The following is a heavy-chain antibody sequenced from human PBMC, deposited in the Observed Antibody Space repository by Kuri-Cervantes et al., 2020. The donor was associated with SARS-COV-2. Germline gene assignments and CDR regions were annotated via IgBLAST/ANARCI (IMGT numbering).Heavy chain of an antibody. CDR1: GFTFSSYG. J-gene: IGHJ4*02. Sequence: LSLTCAASGFTFSSYGMHWVRQAPGKGLEWVAVIWYGGSNKYYADSVKGRFTISRDNAKNSLYLQMNSLRADDTALYYCARDKDGIEEFDYWGQGTLVTVSS. CDR2: IWYGGSNK. CDR3: ARDKDGIEEFDY. V-gene: IGHV3-33*08. D-gene: IGHD5-24*01.